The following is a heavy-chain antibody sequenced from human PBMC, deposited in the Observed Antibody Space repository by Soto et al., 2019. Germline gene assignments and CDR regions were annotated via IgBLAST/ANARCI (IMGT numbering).Heavy chain of an antibody. D-gene: IGHD3-22*01. CDR2: IYSSGST. J-gene: IGHJ3*02. Sequence: SETLSLTCSVSGGSISSYYWSWFRQSPGKGLEWIGYIYSSGSTNYNPSLKSRVTISVDTSKNQFSLKLSSVTAADTAVYYCARDLPPSYDSSGYSVFDIWGQGTMVTVSS. CDR3: ARDLPPSYDSSGYSVFDI. CDR1: GGSISSYY. V-gene: IGHV4-59*01.